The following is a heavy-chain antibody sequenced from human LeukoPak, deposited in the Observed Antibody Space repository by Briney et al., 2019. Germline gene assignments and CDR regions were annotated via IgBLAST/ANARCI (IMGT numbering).Heavy chain of an antibody. D-gene: IGHD3-22*01. CDR2: IYSSATT. CDR3: ARHYYDSSVYHYIFDS. J-gene: IGHJ4*02. Sequence: GGSLRLSCAASGFTVSSNFMSWVRQAPGKGLEWLSVIYSSATTNYADFVKGRFTISRGTSKNTLYLQMNSLRAEDTAVYYCARHYYDSSVYHYIFDSWGQGTLVTVSS. CDR1: GFTVSSNF. V-gene: IGHV3-53*01.